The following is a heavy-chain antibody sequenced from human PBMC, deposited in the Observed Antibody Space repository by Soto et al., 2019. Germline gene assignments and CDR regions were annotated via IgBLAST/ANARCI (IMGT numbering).Heavy chain of an antibody. D-gene: IGHD6-13*01. Sequence: QVQLQESGPGLVKPSETLSLTCTVSGGSISSYYWSWIRQPAGKGLEWIGRIYTSGSTNYNPSLKSRVTMSVDTSKNQFSLKLNSVTAADTAVYYCARSKAGIAAAAYRNWFDPWGQGTLVTVSS. CDR3: ARSKAGIAAAAYRNWFDP. CDR1: GGSISSYY. CDR2: IYTSGST. J-gene: IGHJ5*02. V-gene: IGHV4-4*07.